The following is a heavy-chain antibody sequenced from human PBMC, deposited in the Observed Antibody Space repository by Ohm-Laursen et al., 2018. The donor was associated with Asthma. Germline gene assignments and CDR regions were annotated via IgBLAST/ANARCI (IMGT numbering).Heavy chain of an antibody. V-gene: IGHV3-21*01. D-gene: IGHD1-26*01. CDR2: ISTDSTFI. Sequence: SLRLSCSASGYTFSRYSIHWVRQVPGKGLEWVASISTDSTFIYYADSVRGRFTTSRDNAKNSVYLQMNSLRADDTALYYCARIGPEWELPGREYSLHHWGQGTQVTVSS. CDR3: ARIGPEWELPGREYSLHH. CDR1: GYTFSRYS. J-gene: IGHJ1*01.